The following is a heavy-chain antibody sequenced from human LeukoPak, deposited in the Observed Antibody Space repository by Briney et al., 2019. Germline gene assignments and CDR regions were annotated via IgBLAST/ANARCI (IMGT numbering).Heavy chain of an antibody. CDR3: AKRAPAAAYYFDY. D-gene: IGHD2-2*01. V-gene: IGHV3-23*01. J-gene: IGHJ4*02. Sequence: GGSLRLSCAASGFAFDDYAMHWVRQAPGKGLEWVSAISGSGGSTYYADSVKGRFTISRDNSKNTLYLQMNSLRAEDTAVYYCAKRAPAAAYYFDYWGQGTLVTVSS. CDR2: ISGSGGST. CDR1: GFAFDDYA.